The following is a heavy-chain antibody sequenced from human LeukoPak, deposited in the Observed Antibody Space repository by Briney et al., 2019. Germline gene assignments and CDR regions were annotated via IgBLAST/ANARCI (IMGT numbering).Heavy chain of an antibody. CDR1: GFTFSSYW. V-gene: IGHV3-74*01. CDR3: ARGTAMVYWYFDL. J-gene: IGHJ2*01. Sequence: PGGSLRLSCAASGFTFSSYWMHWVRQAPGKGLVWVSRINSDGSSTSYADSVKGRFTISRDNAKNTLYLQMNSLRAEDTAVYYCARGTAMVYWYFDLWGRGTLVTVSS. CDR2: INSDGSST. D-gene: IGHD5-18*01.